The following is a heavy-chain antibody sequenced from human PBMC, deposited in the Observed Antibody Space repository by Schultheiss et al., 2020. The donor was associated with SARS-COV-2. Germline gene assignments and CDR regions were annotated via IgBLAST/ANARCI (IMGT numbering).Heavy chain of an antibody. D-gene: IGHD5-12*01. CDR1: GGSISSHC. V-gene: IGHV4-59*11. CDR3: ARELSGYDMPYYYYYMDV. J-gene: IGHJ6*03. CDR2: ICDAGST. Sequence: SETLSFTCTVSGGSISSHCWTWIRQSPEKGLEWIGHICDAGSTDYRPSHRSRAIISLDTSKNQFSLRLTSVTGADTGVYYCARELSGYDMPYYYYYMDVWGKGTTVTVSS.